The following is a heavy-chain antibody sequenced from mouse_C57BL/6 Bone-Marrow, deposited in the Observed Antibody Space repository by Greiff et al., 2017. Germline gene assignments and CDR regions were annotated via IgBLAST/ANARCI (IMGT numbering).Heavy chain of an antibody. CDR1: GFTFSSYA. V-gene: IGHV5-4*01. CDR3: ARDPPSYCDGSSWFAY. CDR2: ISAGGSYT. J-gene: IGHJ3*01. D-gene: IGHD1-1*01. Sequence: EVMLVESGGGLVKPGGSLKLSCAASGFTFSSYAMSWVRQTPEKRLEWVATISAGGSYTYYPDNVKGRFTISRDNAKNNLYLQMSHLKSEDTAMYYCARDPPSYCDGSSWFAYWGQGTLVTVSA.